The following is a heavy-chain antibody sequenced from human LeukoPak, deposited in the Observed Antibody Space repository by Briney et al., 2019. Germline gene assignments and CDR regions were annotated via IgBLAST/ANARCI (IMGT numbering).Heavy chain of an antibody. D-gene: IGHD3-3*01. CDR1: GYTFTGYY. V-gene: IGHV1-2*02. CDR2: INPNSGGT. Sequence: ASVKVSCKASGYTFTGYYMHRVRQAPGQGLEWMGWINPNSGGTNYAQKFQGRVTMTRDTSISTAYMELSRQRSDDTAVYYCARDITPVYYDFWSGYSDYYYGMDVWGQGTTVTVSS. J-gene: IGHJ6*02. CDR3: ARDITPVYYDFWSGYSDYYYGMDV.